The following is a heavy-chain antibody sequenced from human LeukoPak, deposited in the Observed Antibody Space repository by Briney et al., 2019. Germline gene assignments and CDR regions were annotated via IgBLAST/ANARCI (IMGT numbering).Heavy chain of an antibody. J-gene: IGHJ4*02. CDR2: INPNNGNT. Sequence: GASVKVPCKASGYIFTYHYIHLVRQAPGQGLEWMGIINPNNGNTDYARKFQGRVTMTRDTSTSTVYMDLSSLGSEDTAVYYCARESDSGKDFDFWGQGTLVSVSS. CDR1: GYIFTYHY. V-gene: IGHV1-46*01. D-gene: IGHD1-26*01. CDR3: ARESDSGKDFDF.